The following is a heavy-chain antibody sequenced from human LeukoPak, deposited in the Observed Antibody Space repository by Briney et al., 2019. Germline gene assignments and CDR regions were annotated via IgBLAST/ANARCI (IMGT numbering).Heavy chain of an antibody. CDR3: ARPYYYDSRIDP. D-gene: IGHD3-22*01. V-gene: IGHV4-59*08. J-gene: IGHJ5*02. Sequence: SETLSLTCSVSGGSISSYYWSWVRQPPGKGLEWIGYISDSGSTNYNPSLKSRVTISVDTSKNQLSLKLSSVTAADTAVYYCARPYYYDSRIDPWGQGILVTVSS. CDR1: GGSISSYY. CDR2: ISDSGST.